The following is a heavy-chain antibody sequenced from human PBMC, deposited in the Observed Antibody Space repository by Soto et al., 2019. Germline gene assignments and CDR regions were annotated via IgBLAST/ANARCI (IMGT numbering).Heavy chain of an antibody. CDR1: GFTFSSYG. CDR2: IWYDGSNK. CDR3: ARDFLNGDYVDSWFDP. D-gene: IGHD4-17*01. V-gene: IGHV3-33*01. J-gene: IGHJ5*02. Sequence: QVQLVESGGGVVQPGRSLRLSCAASGFTFSSYGMHWVRQAPGKGLEWVAVIWYDGSNKYYADSVKGRFTISRDNSKNRLYLQMNSLKAKDTAVYYCARDFLNGDYVDSWFDPWGQGTLVTVSS.